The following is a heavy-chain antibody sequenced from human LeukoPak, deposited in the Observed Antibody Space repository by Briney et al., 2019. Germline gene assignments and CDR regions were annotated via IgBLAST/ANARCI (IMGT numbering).Heavy chain of an antibody. D-gene: IGHD3-3*01. CDR1: GFTFSSYD. CDR3: ARAPGLTYYDFWSGQEGYYYYGMDV. Sequence: PGGSLRLSYAASGFTFSSYDMHWVRQATGKGLEWVSAIGTAGDTYYPGSVKGRFTISRENAKNSLYLQMNSLRAVDTAVYYCARAPGLTYYDFWSGQEGYYYYGMDVWGQGTTVTVSS. CDR2: IGTAGDT. J-gene: IGHJ6*02. V-gene: IGHV3-13*01.